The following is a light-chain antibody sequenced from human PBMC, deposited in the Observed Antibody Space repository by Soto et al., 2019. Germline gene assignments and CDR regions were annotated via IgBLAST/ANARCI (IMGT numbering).Light chain of an antibody. Sequence: DVQMTQSPAALSASVRDRVTLNCRASQDINKWLAWYQQKPGLAPNLVIYTASRLHGGGPSRFSGSASGTDFTLTISSLQPEDVATYYCQQGKSFPLTFGGGTKVDIK. CDR2: TAS. J-gene: IGKJ4*01. CDR1: QDINKW. V-gene: IGKV1-12*01. CDR3: QQGKSFPLT.